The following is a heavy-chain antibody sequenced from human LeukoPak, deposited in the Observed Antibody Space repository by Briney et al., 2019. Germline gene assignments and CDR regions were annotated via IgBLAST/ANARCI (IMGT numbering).Heavy chain of an antibody. V-gene: IGHV4-61*01. J-gene: IGHJ5*02. D-gene: IGHD1-1*01. CDR1: GDSVSNDRYY. CDR2: IRYSGHT. Sequence: SETLSLTCTVSGDSVSNDRYYWTWIRQSPGKGLEWIAFIRYSGHTNYNPSLDTRVTISLDASKNQLSLRLYSVTAADTAMYYCARYNWNTWFDPWGQGALVTVSS. CDR3: ARYNWNTWFDP.